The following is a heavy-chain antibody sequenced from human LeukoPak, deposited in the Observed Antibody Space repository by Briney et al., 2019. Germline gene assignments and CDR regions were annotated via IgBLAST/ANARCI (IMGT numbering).Heavy chain of an antibody. CDR3: AGHIGGSSRLDS. CDR2: IYYSGST. D-gene: IGHD6-6*01. CDR1: GGSISSYY. V-gene: IGHV4-59*01. Sequence: ASETLSLTCTVSGGSISSYYWSWIRQPPGKGLEWIGYIYYSGSTNYNPSLKSRVTISVDTSKNQFSLKLSSVTAADTAVYYCAGHIGGSSRLDSWGPGTLVFVSS. J-gene: IGHJ4*02.